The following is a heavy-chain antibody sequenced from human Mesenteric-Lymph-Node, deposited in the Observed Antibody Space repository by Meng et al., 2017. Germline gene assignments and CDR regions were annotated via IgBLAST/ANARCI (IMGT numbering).Heavy chain of an antibody. V-gene: IGHV3-74*01. D-gene: IGHD6-13*01. J-gene: IGHJ4*02. CDR2: INTDGSSA. Sequence: GGSLRLSCAASGLSFSNYYMHWVRQAPGKGLVWVSRINTDGSSANYADSVKGRFTISRDNSENTLYLQMNSLRADDTAVYYCAKAFYCSSRYSPFDYWGQGTLVTVSS. CDR3: AKAFYCSSRYSPFDY. CDR1: GLSFSNYY.